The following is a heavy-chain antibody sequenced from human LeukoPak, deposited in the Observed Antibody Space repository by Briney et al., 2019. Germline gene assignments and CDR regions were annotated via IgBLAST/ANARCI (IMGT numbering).Heavy chain of an antibody. D-gene: IGHD3-22*01. CDR2: INPNSGGT. CDR3: ASYYYDSSGFDC. Sequence: ASVKVSCKASGYTFTGYYMHWVRQAPGQGREWMGWINPNSGGTNYAQKFQGRVTMTRDTSISTAYMELSRLRSDDTAVYYCASYYYDSSGFDCWGQGTMVTVSS. CDR1: GYTFTGYY. V-gene: IGHV1-2*02. J-gene: IGHJ4*02.